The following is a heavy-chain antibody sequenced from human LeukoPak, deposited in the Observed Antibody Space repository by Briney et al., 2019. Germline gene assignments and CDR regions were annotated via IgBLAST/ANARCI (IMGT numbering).Heavy chain of an antibody. Sequence: SVKVSCKASGGTFSSYAISWVRQAPGQGLERMGRIIPIFGIANYAQKFQGRVTITADKSTSTAYMELSSLRSEDTAVYYCARSPRAGYCSGGSCGWFDPWGQGTLVTVSS. J-gene: IGHJ5*02. V-gene: IGHV1-69*04. CDR2: IIPIFGIA. CDR1: GGTFSSYA. D-gene: IGHD2-15*01. CDR3: ARSPRAGYCSGGSCGWFDP.